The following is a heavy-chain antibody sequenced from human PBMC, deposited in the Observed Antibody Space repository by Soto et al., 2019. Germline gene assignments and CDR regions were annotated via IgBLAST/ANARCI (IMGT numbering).Heavy chain of an antibody. Sequence: SETLSLTCTVSGGSISSYYWSWIRQPAGKGLEWIGRIYTSGSTNYNPSLKSRVTMSVDTSKNQFSLKLSSVTAADTAVYYCAREESRGIWPAYYCGMDVWGQGTTVTVSS. CDR2: IYTSGST. J-gene: IGHJ6*02. CDR3: AREESRGIWPAYYCGMDV. D-gene: IGHD2-15*01. V-gene: IGHV4-4*07. CDR1: GGSISSYY.